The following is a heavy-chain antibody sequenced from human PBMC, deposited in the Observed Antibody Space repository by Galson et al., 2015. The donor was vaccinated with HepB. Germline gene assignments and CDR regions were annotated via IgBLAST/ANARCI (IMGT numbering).Heavy chain of an antibody. CDR1: GDSMTSYF. V-gene: IGHV4-59*01. Sequence: ETLSLTCTVSGDSMTSYFWSWIRQPPGKGPEWIGHIYHTGSTTYNSSLQSRVTISAETSKNQFSLKLSSVTAADTAIYYCARFSYDSGGYYFGYWGQGILVTVSS. CDR2: IYHTGST. J-gene: IGHJ4*02. D-gene: IGHD3-22*01. CDR3: ARFSYDSGGYYFGY.